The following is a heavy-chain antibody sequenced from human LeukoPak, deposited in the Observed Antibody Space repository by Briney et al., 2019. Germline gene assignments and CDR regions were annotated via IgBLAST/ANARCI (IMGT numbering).Heavy chain of an antibody. CDR3: ARGSEVIRDLGDY. V-gene: IGHV1-69*06. CDR2: IIPIFGTA. Sequence: EASVKASCKASGGTFSSYAISWVREAPGQGLEWMGGIIPIFGTANYAQKFQGRVTITADKSTSTAYMELSSLRSEDTAVYYCARGSEVIRDLGDYWGQGTLVTVSS. J-gene: IGHJ4*02. CDR1: GGTFSSYA. D-gene: IGHD2-21*01.